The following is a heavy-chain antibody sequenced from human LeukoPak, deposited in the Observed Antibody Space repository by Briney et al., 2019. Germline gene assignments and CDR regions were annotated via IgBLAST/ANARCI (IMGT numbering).Heavy chain of an antibody. CDR3: ARALVGYCSGGSCYSGNWFDP. CDR1: GYTFTSYY. Sequence: ASVKVSCKASGYTFTSYYMHWVRQAPGQGLGWMGLINPTGGSTGYAQKFQGRVTMTRDMSTSTDYMELSRLRSDDTAVYYCARALVGYCSGGSCYSGNWFDPWGQGTLVTVSS. D-gene: IGHD2-15*01. J-gene: IGHJ5*02. CDR2: INPTGGST. V-gene: IGHV1-46*01.